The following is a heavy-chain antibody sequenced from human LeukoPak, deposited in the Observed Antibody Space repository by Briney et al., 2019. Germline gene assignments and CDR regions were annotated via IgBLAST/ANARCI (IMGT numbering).Heavy chain of an antibody. CDR3: AREPGMGSGSWAPVARRYNWFDP. D-gene: IGHD3-10*01. CDR2: INHGGST. V-gene: IGHV4-34*01. CDR1: GGSFSGYY. Sequence: SETLSLTCAVYGGSFSGYYWSWIRQPPGKGLEWTGEINHGGSTNYNPSLKSRVTISVDTSKNQFSLKLSSVTAADTAVYYCAREPGMGSGSWAPVARRYNWFDPWGQGTLVTVSS. J-gene: IGHJ5*02.